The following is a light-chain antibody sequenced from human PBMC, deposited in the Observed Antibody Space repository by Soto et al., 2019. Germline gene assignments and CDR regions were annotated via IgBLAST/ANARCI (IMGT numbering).Light chain of an antibody. CDR1: QSVSNN. Sequence: EIVMTHSPATLSVSPGERATLSCRASQSVSNNVAWYQQKPGQAPMLLIYGASTRATGIPARFSGSGSGTEFTLTISSLQSEDFAVYYCQQYNNWPPLTFGGGTKVEIK. CDR3: QQYNNWPPLT. J-gene: IGKJ4*01. V-gene: IGKV3D-15*01. CDR2: GAS.